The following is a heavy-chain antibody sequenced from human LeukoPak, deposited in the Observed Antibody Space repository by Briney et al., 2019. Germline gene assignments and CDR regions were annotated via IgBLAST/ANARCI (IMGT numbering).Heavy chain of an antibody. V-gene: IGHV4-61*02. CDR1: GGSISSGSYY. J-gene: IGHJ4*02. CDR3: ARTIYSGYDY. Sequence: PSETLSLTCTVSGGSISSGSYYWSWIRQPAGKGLEWIGRIYTSGSTNYNPSLKSRVTISVDTSKNQFSLKPSSVTAADTAVYYCARTIYSGYDYWGQGTLVTVSS. CDR2: IYTSGST. D-gene: IGHD5-12*01.